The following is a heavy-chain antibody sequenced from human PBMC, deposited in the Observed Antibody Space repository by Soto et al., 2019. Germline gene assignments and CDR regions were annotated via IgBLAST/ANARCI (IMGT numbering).Heavy chain of an antibody. CDR3: PRGRDIVVVPAAIDLPWYHRVSLREEQYYYYYGMDV. CDR1: GGTFSSYA. V-gene: IGHV1-69*01. CDR2: IIPIFGTA. D-gene: IGHD2-2*02. J-gene: IGHJ6*02. Sequence: QVQLVQSGAEVKKPGSSVKVSCKASGGTFSSYAISWVRQAPGQGLEWMGGIIPIFGTANYAQKFQGRVTITADESTSTAYMELSSLISEDTAVYYCPRGRDIVVVPAAIDLPWYHRVSLREEQYYYYYGMDVWGQGTTVTVSS.